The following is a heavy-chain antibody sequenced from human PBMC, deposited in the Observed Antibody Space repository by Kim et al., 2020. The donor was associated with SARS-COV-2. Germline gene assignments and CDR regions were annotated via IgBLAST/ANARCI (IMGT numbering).Heavy chain of an antibody. J-gene: IGHJ1*01. CDR2: INDSGKS. V-gene: IGHV4-34*01. CDR1: GGSLSGFQ. Sequence: SETLSLTCAVYGGSLSGFQWSWIRQTPGTGLEWIGEINDSGKSDYNPSLRSRISMSIDTSKKQFSLKLSSVTAADTAIYYCAAGAPGHWGQGTLVTVSP. CDR3: AAGAPGH.